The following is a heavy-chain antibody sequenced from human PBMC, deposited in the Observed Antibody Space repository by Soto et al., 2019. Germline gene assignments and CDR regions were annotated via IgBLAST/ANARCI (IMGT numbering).Heavy chain of an antibody. Sequence: SETLSLTCAVSGGSISSTTYYWAWIRQPPGKGLEWVATIYYSGATYYNPSLKSRLTISIDTSKNQFSLRLSSVTAADTAMYYCARYYDTSNRPYFHHWGQGTLVTVSS. D-gene: IGHD3-22*01. CDR1: GGSISSTTYY. J-gene: IGHJ1*01. CDR3: ARYYDTSNRPYFHH. V-gene: IGHV4-39*01. CDR2: IYYSGAT.